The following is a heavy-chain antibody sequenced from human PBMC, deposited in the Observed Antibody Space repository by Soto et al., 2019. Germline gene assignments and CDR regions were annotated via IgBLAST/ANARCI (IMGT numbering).Heavy chain of an antibody. CDR2: IDPSDSYT. J-gene: IGHJ6*02. CDR1: GYSFASYS. V-gene: IGHV5-10-1*01. CDR3: ARPLYYYGTDG. Sequence: LGVPMLVPSKVWGYSFASYSSRWVSQMPGKGLEWMGRIDPSDSYTNYSPSFQGHVTISADKSISTAYLQWSSLKASDTAMYYCARPLYYYGTDGCGQGPTVTVS.